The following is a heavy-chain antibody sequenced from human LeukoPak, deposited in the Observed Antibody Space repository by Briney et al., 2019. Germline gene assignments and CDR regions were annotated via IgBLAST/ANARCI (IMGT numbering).Heavy chain of an antibody. V-gene: IGHV3-11*03. CDR2: ISSSSSNA. CDR1: GFTFSDFY. J-gene: IGHJ4*02. Sequence: GGSLRLSCAASGFTFSDFYMSWVRQAPGKGLEWLSYISSSSSNANYADSVKGRFTISRDNAKNSLYLQLNSLRAEDTAVYYCARRSVAGTWDFDYRGQGTLVTVSS. D-gene: IGHD6-19*01. CDR3: ARRSVAGTWDFDY.